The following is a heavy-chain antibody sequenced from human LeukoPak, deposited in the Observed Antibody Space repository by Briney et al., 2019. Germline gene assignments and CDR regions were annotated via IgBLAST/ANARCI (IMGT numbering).Heavy chain of an antibody. CDR1: GGSTSSSSYY. J-gene: IGHJ4*02. CDR2: IYYSGST. CDR3: ARQAISSGWLIDY. V-gene: IGHV4-39*01. D-gene: IGHD6-19*01. Sequence: PSETLSLTCTVSGGSTSSSSYYWAWIRQPPGKGLEWIGSIYYSGSTYCNPSLKSRVTISVDTSKNQFSLKLSSVTAADTAVYYCARQAISSGWLIDYWGQGTLVTVSS.